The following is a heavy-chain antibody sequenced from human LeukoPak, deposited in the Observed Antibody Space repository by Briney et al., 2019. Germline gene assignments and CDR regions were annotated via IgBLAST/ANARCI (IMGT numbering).Heavy chain of an antibody. J-gene: IGHJ6*03. CDR2: IYPGDSDT. D-gene: IGHD1-26*01. Sequence: GESLKISCKGSGYSFTSYWIGWVRQMPGKGLEWMGIIYPGDSDTRYSPSFQGQVTISADKSISTAYLQWSSLKASDTAMYYCARHGISGATALNPNLDYYYYYMDVWGKGTTVTVSS. CDR3: ARHGISGATALNPNLDYYYYYMDV. V-gene: IGHV5-51*01. CDR1: GYSFTSYW.